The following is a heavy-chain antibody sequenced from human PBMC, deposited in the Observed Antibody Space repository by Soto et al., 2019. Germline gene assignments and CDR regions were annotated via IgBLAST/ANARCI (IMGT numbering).Heavy chain of an antibody. CDR1: GGSISSSTYY. Sequence: KPSETLSLTCTVSGGSISSSTYYWGWIRQPPGKGLEWIGTISYSGATYYNPSLKSRVTISVDTSKNQFSLKLTSVTAADTAVYYCATDLYYYETTGFYFFLPLDYWGQGALVTVSS. V-gene: IGHV4-39*01. J-gene: IGHJ4*02. D-gene: IGHD3-22*01. CDR2: ISYSGAT. CDR3: ATDLYYYETTGFYFFLPLDY.